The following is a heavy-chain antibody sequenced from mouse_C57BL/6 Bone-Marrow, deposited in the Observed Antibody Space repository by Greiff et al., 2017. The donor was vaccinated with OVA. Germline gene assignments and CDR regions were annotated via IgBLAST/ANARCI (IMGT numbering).Heavy chain of an antibody. Sequence: QVQLQQPGAELVKPGASVKLSCKASGYTFTSYWMHWVKQRPGRGLEWIGRIDPNSGGTKYNEKFKSKATLTVDKPSSTAYMQLSSLTSEDSAVYYCARPLWLRREDYYAMDYWGQGTSVTVSS. V-gene: IGHV1-72*01. CDR2: IDPNSGGT. J-gene: IGHJ4*01. D-gene: IGHD2-2*01. CDR3: ARPLWLRREDYYAMDY. CDR1: GYTFTSYW.